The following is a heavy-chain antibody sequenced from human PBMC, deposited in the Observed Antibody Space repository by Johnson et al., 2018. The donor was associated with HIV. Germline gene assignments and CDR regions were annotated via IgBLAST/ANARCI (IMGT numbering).Heavy chain of an antibody. V-gene: IGHV3-48*04. CDR2: ISWNSGSI. J-gene: IGHJ3*02. CDR3: AREVDGFDI. D-gene: IGHD5-24*01. Sequence: EVQLLESGGGLVQPGGSLRLACAASGLTVSSNYMSWVRQAPGKGLEWVSGISWNSGSIGYADSVKGRFTISRDNAKNSLYLQMNSLRAEDTAVYFCAREVDGFDIWGQGTMVTVSS. CDR1: GLTVSSNY.